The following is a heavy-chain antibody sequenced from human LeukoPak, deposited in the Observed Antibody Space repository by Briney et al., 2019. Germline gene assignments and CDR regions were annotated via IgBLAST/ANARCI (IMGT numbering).Heavy chain of an antibody. CDR2: ISACNGNT. CDR1: GYTFTSYG. J-gene: IGHJ4*02. V-gene: IGHV1-18*01. CDR3: ARDLTMTTVTTGDY. Sequence: GASVKVSCKASGYTFTSYGISWVRQAPGQGLEWMGWISACNGNTNYAQKLQGRVTMTTDTSTSTAYMELRSLRSDDTAVYYCARDLTMTTVTTGDYWGQGTLVTVSS. D-gene: IGHD4-17*01.